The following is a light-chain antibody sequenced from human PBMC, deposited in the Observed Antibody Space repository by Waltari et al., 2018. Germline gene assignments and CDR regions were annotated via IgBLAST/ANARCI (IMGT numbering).Light chain of an antibody. CDR1: RSNPRVNY. CDR2: RTD. Sequence: QSVLTQPASASGTPGQRVTISCSGSRSNPRVNYVCRKPHLPGTAPKLLIYRTDPRPSGVPDRFSGSKSGTSASLAISGLRSEDEADYYCAAWDDSLSGPWVFGGGTKVTVL. J-gene: IGLJ3*02. CDR3: AAWDDSLSGPWV. V-gene: IGLV1-47*01.